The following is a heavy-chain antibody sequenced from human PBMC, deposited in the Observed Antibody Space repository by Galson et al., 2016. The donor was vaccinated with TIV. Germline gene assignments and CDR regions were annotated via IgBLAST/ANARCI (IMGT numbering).Heavy chain of an antibody. CDR1: GGSFNRYY. Sequence: SETLSLTCEVYGGSFNRYYWTWIRQPPGKGLEWIRQINHRGSTKYNPSLNSRVTISVDTSKNQFSLKMTSMTAADTAVYYCASPFPGGDDFWSAYYDAFDVWGQGTMVTVSS. CDR2: INHRGST. V-gene: IGHV4-34*01. CDR3: ASPFPGGDDFWSAYYDAFDV. D-gene: IGHD3-3*01. J-gene: IGHJ3*01.